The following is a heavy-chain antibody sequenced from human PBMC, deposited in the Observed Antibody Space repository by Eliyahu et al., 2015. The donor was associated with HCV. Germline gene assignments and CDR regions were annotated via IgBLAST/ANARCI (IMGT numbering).Heavy chain of an antibody. V-gene: IGHV4-34*01. J-gene: IGHJ3*02. D-gene: IGHD3-9*01. CDR1: GGSFSGYX. CDR2: INHSGST. CDR3: ARGTNYDILTAVRAFDI. Sequence: QVQLQQWGAGLLKPSETLSLTCXXYGGSFSGYXWSWIRQPPGKGLEWIGEINHSGSTNYNPSLKSRVTISVDTSKNQFSLKLSSVTAADTAVYYCARGTNYDILTAVRAFDIWGQGTMVTVSS.